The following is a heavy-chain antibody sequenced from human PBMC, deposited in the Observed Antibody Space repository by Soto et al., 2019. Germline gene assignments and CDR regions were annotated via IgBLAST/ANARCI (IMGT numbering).Heavy chain of an antibody. CDR1: GGSISSGGYY. V-gene: IGHV4-31*03. Sequence: PSETLSLTCTVSGGSISSGGYYWSWIRQHPGKGLEWIGYIYYSGSTYYNQSLKSRVTISVDTSKNQFSLKLSSVTAADTAVYYCARVTMIVVVIPRVERIDPWGQGTLVTVSS. CDR3: ARVTMIVVVIPRVERIDP. CDR2: IYYSGST. J-gene: IGHJ5*02. D-gene: IGHD3-22*01.